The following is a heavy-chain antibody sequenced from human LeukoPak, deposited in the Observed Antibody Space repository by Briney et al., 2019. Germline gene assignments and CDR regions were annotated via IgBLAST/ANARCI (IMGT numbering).Heavy chain of an antibody. V-gene: IGHV1-18*01. CDR2: ISAYNGNT. D-gene: IGHD3-9*01. Sequence: ASVKASCKASGYTFTSYGISWVRQAPGQGLEWMGWISAYNGNTNYAQKLQGRVTMTTDTSTSTAYMELRSLRSDDTAVYYCARDLAPPTYYDILTGYWKYSSGWYYIDYWGQGTLVTVSS. CDR3: ARDLAPPTYYDILTGYWKYSSGWYYIDY. J-gene: IGHJ4*02. CDR1: GYTFTSYG.